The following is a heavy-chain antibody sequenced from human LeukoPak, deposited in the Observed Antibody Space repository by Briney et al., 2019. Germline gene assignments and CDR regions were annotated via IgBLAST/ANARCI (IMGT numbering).Heavy chain of an antibody. CDR2: IILIFGTA. Sequence: ASVKVSCKASGGTFSSYAISWVRQAPGQGLEWMGGIILIFGTANYAQKFQGRVTITTDESTSTAYMELSSLRSEDTAVYYCARGITGTTGYYYYYMDVWGKGTTVTVSS. D-gene: IGHD1-7*01. CDR1: GGTFSSYA. V-gene: IGHV1-69*05. J-gene: IGHJ6*03. CDR3: ARGITGTTGYYYYYMDV.